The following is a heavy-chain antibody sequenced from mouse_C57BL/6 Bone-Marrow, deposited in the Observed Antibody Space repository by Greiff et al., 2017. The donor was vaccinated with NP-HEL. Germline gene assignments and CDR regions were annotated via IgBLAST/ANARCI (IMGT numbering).Heavy chain of an antibody. CDR3: ASDGYFLGY. CDR2: INPHNGGT. J-gene: IGHJ2*01. D-gene: IGHD2-3*01. V-gene: IGHV1-26*01. Sequence: VQLQQSGPELVKPGASVKISCKASGYTFTDYYMNWVKQSHGKSLEWIGDINPHNGGTSYNQKFKGKATLTVDKSSSTAYMELRSLTSEDSAVYYCASDGYFLGYWGQGTTLTVSS. CDR1: GYTFTDYY.